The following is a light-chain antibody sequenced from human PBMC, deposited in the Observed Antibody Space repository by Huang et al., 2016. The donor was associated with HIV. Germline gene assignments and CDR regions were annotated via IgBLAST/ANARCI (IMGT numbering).Light chain of an antibody. Sequence: EIVLTQSPGTLSLSPGGIATLSCRASQSVSNNSLACLQQKSGQAPRLVIYGAHNRATGTPESVKGSGTGTDFTLTIDRLQSEDCAVYYCQQYGGSPPFTFGPGIKVEMK. V-gene: IGKV3-20*01. J-gene: IGKJ3*01. CDR2: GAH. CDR1: QSVSNNS. CDR3: QQYGGSPPFT.